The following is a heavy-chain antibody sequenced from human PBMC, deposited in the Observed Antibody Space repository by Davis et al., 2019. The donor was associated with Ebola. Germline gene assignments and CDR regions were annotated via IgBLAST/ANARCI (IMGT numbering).Heavy chain of an antibody. J-gene: IGHJ6*02. V-gene: IGHV3-23*01. Sequence: GESLKISCAASGFTVSGNYMSWVRQAPGKGLEWVSAISGSGGSTYYVDSVKGRFTISRDNSKNTLYLQMNSLRAEDTAVYYCARDREYSSSSMVFYYYYGMDVWGQGTTVTVSS. D-gene: IGHD6-6*01. CDR1: GFTVSGNY. CDR2: ISGSGGST. CDR3: ARDREYSSSSMVFYYYYGMDV.